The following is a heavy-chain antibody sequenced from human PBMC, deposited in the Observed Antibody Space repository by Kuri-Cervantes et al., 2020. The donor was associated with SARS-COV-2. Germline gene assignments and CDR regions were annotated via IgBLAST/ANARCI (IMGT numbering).Heavy chain of an antibody. CDR1: GVPLNTYS. CDR3: ARGHIGVVPSPILGLGPHYYYYHLDV. J-gene: IGHJ6*02. V-gene: IGHV4-34*01. CDR2: LNHSGGT. Sequence: SETLSLTCAVFGVPLNTYSWSWVRQSPGKGLQWIGELNHSGGTKYRPSLRGRVSISIDESKNQVSLKLTSVTAADAAVYYCARGHIGVVPSPILGLGPHYYYYHLDVWGQGTTVTVSS. D-gene: IGHD2-2*01.